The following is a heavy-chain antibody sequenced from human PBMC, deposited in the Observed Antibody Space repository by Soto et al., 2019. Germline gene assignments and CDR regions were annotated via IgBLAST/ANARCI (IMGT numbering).Heavy chain of an antibody. V-gene: IGHV1-2*04. D-gene: IGHD6-6*01. J-gene: IGHJ4*02. Sequence: ASVKVSFKASGYTFTGYYMHWLRQAPGQGLEWMGWINPNSGGTNYAQKFQGWVTMTRDTSISTAYMELSRLRSDDTAVYYCARGPGYSSSSFLYYWGQGTLVTVSS. CDR1: GYTFTGYY. CDR3: ARGPGYSSSSFLYY. CDR2: INPNSGGT.